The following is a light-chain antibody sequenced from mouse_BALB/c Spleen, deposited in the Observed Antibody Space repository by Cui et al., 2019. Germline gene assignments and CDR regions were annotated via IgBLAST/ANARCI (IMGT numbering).Light chain of an antibody. V-gene: IGKV6-13*01. CDR3: QQYSSYPWT. CDR2: SAS. J-gene: IGKJ1*01. Sequence: DIVMTQSQKFMSTSVGDRVSITCKASQNVGTAVAWYQQKPGQSPKLLIYSASNRYTGVPDRFTGSGSGTDFTLTISNMQSEDLADYFCQQYSSYPWTFGGGTKLEIK. CDR1: QNVGTA.